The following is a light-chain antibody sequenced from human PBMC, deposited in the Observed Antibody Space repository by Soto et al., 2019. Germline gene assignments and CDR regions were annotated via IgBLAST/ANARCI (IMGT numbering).Light chain of an antibody. CDR1: QGITNS. Sequence: DIQMTQSPSSLSASVGDRVTITCRASQGITNSLAWFQQKPGKVPKLLIYAASTLQSGVPSRFSGSGSGTDFILTIGSLQPEDVATYYCQEYYGAPFTFGPGTKVDIK. V-gene: IGKV1-27*01. CDR3: QEYYGAPFT. CDR2: AAS. J-gene: IGKJ3*01.